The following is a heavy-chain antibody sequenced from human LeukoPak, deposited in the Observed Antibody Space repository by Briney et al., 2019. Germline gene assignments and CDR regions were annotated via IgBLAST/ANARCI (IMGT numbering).Heavy chain of an antibody. Sequence: GGSLRLSCAASEFTFSSFTMHWVRQAPGKGLEWVADISYDGRNKYYADSVKGRFTISRDNSKNTLYLQMNSLRPEDTAVYYCARAPLHSNGWSFDYWGQGTLVTVSS. D-gene: IGHD6-19*01. CDR3: ARAPLHSNGWSFDY. CDR1: EFTFSSFT. J-gene: IGHJ4*02. V-gene: IGHV3-30*04. CDR2: ISYDGRNK.